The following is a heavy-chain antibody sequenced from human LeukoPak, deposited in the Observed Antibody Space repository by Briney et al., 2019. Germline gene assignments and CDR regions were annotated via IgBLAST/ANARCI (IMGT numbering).Heavy chain of an antibody. D-gene: IGHD1-1*01. J-gene: IGHJ4*02. V-gene: IGHV3-23*01. CDR3: AKGPFNRPTSNDY. CDR1: GFTFSTYA. Sequence: GGSLRLSCAASGFTFSTYAMSWVRQAPGKGLEWVSGISNSGGSTYYADSVKGRFTISRDNSKNTLPLQMNSLRAEDTAVYYCAKGPFNRPTSNDYWGQGTLVTVSS. CDR2: ISNSGGST.